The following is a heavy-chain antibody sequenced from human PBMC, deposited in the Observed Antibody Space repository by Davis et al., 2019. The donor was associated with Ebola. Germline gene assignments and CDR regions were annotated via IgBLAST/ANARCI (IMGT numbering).Heavy chain of an antibody. CDR3: ARETYYYDSSGYYYYYVFDY. D-gene: IGHD3-22*01. CDR2: IKQDGSEK. V-gene: IGHV3-7*01. Sequence: PGGSLRLSCAASGFTFSSYAMSWVRQAPGKGLEWVANIKQDGSEKYYVDSVKGRFTISRDNAKNTLYLQMNSLRAEDTAVYYCARETYYYDSSGYYYYYVFDYWGQGTLVTVSS. J-gene: IGHJ4*02. CDR1: GFTFSSYA.